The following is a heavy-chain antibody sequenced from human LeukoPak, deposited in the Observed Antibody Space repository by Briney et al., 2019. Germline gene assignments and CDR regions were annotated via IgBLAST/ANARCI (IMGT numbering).Heavy chain of an antibody. CDR1: AYSFTNYA. CDR2: INAGNGNT. V-gene: IGHV1-3*01. D-gene: IGHD2-2*01. Sequence: ASVKVSCKASAYSFTNYAIYWVRQAPGQRLEWMGWINAGNGNTKYSQKFQGRVTITRDTSASTAHMELSSLRSEDTAVYYCASGCSTTNCDGRVDYWGQGTLVTVSS. J-gene: IGHJ4*02. CDR3: ASGCSTTNCDGRVDY.